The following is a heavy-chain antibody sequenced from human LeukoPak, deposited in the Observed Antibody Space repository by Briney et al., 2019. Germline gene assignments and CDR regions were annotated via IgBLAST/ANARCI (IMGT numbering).Heavy chain of an antibody. CDR3: STGIGTNDW. Sequence: GGSLKLSCAASGFTFSGSVMHWVRQASGKGLEWVARIRSKANNYATAYAASVKGRFTVSRDDSKNTAYLQVNSLKTEDTALYYCSTGIGTNDWWGQGTLVIVSS. D-gene: IGHD1-1*01. J-gene: IGHJ4*02. CDR2: IRSKANNYAT. V-gene: IGHV3-73*01. CDR1: GFTFSGSV.